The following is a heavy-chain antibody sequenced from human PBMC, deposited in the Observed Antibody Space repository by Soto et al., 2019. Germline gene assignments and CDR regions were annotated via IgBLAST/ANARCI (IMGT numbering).Heavy chain of an antibody. CDR3: ARGPITTNPRFDP. D-gene: IGHD3-22*01. V-gene: IGHV4-34*01. J-gene: IGHJ5*02. Sequence: SETLSLTCAVYGGSFSGYYWSWIRQPPGKGLEWIGEINHSGSTNYNPSLKSRVTISVDTSKNQFSLKLSSVTAEETAVYYCARGPITTNPRFDPWGQGTLVTVSS. CDR2: INHSGST. CDR1: GGSFSGYY.